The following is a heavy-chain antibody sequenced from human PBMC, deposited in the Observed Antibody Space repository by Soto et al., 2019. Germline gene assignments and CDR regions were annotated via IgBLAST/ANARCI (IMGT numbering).Heavy chain of an antibody. CDR1: GYTFTSYG. CDR2: FDPEDGET. V-gene: IGHV1-24*01. D-gene: IGHD3-3*01. J-gene: IGHJ3*02. Sequence: ASVKVSCKASGYTFTSYGISWVRQAPGQGLEWMGCFDPEDGETIYAQKFQGRVTMTEDTSTDTAYMELSSLRSEDTAVYYCATARWGLGDFPTILESDAFDIWGQGTMVTVSS. CDR3: ATARWGLGDFPTILESDAFDI.